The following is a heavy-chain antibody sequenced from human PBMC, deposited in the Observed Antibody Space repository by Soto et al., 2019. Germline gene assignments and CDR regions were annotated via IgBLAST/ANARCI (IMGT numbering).Heavy chain of an antibody. V-gene: IGHV1-69*08. Sequence: QVQLVQSGAEVKKPGSSVKVSCKASGGTFSSYTISWVRQAPGQGLEWMGRIIPILGIANYAQKFQGRVTITADKXXSXAXXGLSSLRSEDTAVYYCAGEEGYCSGGSGNPPSFDYWGQGTLVTVSS. CDR1: GGTFSSYT. CDR2: IIPILGIA. CDR3: AGEEGYCSGGSGNPPSFDY. J-gene: IGHJ4*02. D-gene: IGHD2-15*01.